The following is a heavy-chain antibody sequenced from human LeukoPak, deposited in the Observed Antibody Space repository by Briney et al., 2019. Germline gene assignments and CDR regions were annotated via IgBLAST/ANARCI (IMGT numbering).Heavy chain of an antibody. CDR1: YSSFSSDYF. D-gene: IGHD2/OR15-2a*01. Sequence: KPSETLSLTCSVSYSSFSSDYFWGWIRQPPGKGLEWIGSISHSGSTYYNPSLKSRVTISLDTSKNQFSLRLRSVTAGLTAEYFCARERIHRAPDVYFDYWGQGSLVTVS. V-gene: IGHV4-38-2*02. CDR2: ISHSGST. J-gene: IGHJ4*02. CDR3: ARERIHRAPDVYFDY.